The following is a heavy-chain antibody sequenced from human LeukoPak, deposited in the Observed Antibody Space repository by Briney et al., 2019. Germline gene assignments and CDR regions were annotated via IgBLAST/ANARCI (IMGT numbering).Heavy chain of an antibody. CDR2: INDGGRT. V-gene: IGHV3-66*01. J-gene: IGHJ4*02. D-gene: IGHD4-17*01. CDR1: GFTVSNNY. CDR3: ARVGYGDYYFDY. Sequence: GGSLRLSCAASGFTVSNNYMTWVRQAPGKGLESVSVINDGGRTFYADSVKGRFTISRDNTKNMLYLQMSSLRAEDTAVYYCARVGYGDYYFDYWGPGTLVTVSS.